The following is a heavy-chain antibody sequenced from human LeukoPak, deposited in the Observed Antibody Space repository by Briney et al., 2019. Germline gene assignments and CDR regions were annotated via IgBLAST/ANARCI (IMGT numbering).Heavy chain of an antibody. V-gene: IGHV3-53*01. CDR2: IYSGGST. J-gene: IGHJ5*02. CDR1: GFTVSSNY. D-gene: IGHD3-16*01. Sequence: TGGSLRLSCAASGFTVSSNYMSWVRQAPGKGLDWVSMIYSGGSTNYADSVKGRFTISRDSSKNTLYLQMNSLRAEDTAVYYCVTRLAWGQETLVTVSS. CDR3: VTRLA.